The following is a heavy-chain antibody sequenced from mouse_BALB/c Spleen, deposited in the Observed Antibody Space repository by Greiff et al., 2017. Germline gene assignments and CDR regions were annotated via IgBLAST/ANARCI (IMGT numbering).Heavy chain of an antibody. V-gene: IGHV1-14*01. Sequence: VQLKESGPELVKPGASVKMSCKASGYTFTSYVMHWVKQKPGQGLEWIGYINPYNDGTKYNEKFKGKATLTSDKSSSTAYMELSSLTSEDSAVYYCAREGYDYDGGYYAMDYWGQGTSVTVSS. CDR1: GYTFTSYV. CDR2: INPYNDGT. D-gene: IGHD2-4*01. CDR3: AREGYDYDGGYYAMDY. J-gene: IGHJ4*01.